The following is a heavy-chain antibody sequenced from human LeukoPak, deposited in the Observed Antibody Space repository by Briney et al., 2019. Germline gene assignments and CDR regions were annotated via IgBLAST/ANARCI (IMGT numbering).Heavy chain of an antibody. CDR1: LCTYTSYF. D-gene: IGHD6-13*01. Sequence: ASVTDSFMSSLCTYTSYFMHWLRQAPGKGLEWMGWINPKGGDASSEPKFQGRVSMTRDTSIRTAYMELNSLTSDETAAYYCVRGRKMAVAGTESPALFDYWGQGTLVAVSS. CDR3: VRGRKMAVAGTESPALFDY. J-gene: IGHJ4*02. V-gene: IGHV1-2*02. CDR2: INPKGGDA.